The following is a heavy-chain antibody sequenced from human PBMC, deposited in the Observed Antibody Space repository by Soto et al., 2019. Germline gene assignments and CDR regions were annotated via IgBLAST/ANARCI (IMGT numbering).Heavy chain of an antibody. D-gene: IGHD1-20*01. J-gene: IGHJ3*01. Sequence: EVQLVESGGGLVQPGGSLRLSCAASGFTVSSNYMSWVRQAPGKGLEWVSVIYRGGSTYYADSVKGRFTISRHNSKNTLYLKMNSLRAEDTAVYYCAGDTYNWNAGGAFDLWGQGTMVTVSS. CDR1: GFTVSSNY. CDR3: AGDTYNWNAGGAFDL. V-gene: IGHV3-53*04. CDR2: IYRGGST.